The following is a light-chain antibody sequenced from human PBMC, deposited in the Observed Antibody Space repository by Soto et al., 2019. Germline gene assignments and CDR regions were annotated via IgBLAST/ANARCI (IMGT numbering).Light chain of an antibody. J-gene: IGKJ5*01. V-gene: IGKV3-20*01. CDR3: QQHGGSPIT. CDR1: QTISSRY. CDR2: GAS. Sequence: GSSQSPCTLSLSPGERATLSCRASQTISSRYLTWYQQKPGQVPRLLIYGASSRATGIPDRFSGSGSGTDFTLTISRLEPEDFAVYYCQQHGGSPITFGQGTRLAIK.